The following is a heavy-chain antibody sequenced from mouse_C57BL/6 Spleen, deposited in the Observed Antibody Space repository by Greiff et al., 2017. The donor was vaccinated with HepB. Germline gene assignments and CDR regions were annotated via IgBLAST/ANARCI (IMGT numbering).Heavy chain of an antibody. D-gene: IGHD1-1*01. CDR3: ASDTTVVATSYWYFDV. CDR2: ISSGSSTI. Sequence: EVQLVESGGGLVKPGGSLKLSCAASGFTFSDYGMHWVRQAPEKGLEWVAYISSGSSTIYYADTVKGRFTISRDNTKNTLFLQMTSLRSEDTAMYYCASDTTVVATSYWYFDVWGTGTTVTVSS. J-gene: IGHJ1*03. V-gene: IGHV5-17*01. CDR1: GFTFSDYG.